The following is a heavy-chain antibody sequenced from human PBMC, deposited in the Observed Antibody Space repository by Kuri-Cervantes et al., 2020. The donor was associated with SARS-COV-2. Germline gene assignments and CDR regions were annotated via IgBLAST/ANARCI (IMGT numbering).Heavy chain of an antibody. D-gene: IGHD3-22*01. CDR3: ARGNYYDSSGYFYYYGMDV. CDR2: TGNKANSYTT. J-gene: IGHJ6*02. V-gene: IGHV3-72*01. Sequence: GGSLRLSCAASGFTFSDHYMDWVRQAPGKGLERVGRTGNKANSYTTEYAASVKGRFTISRDDSKNSLYLQMNSLKTEDTAVYYCARGNYYDSSGYFYYYGMDVWGQGTTVTVSS. CDR1: GFTFSDHY.